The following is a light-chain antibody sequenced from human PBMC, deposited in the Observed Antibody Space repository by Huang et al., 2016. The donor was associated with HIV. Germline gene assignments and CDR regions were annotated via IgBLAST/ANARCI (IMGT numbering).Light chain of an antibody. Sequence: ERVMTQSPATLSVSPGERASLSCRASQSVSSNLAWYQQKPGQAPRLLIYGASTRATGVPARFSGSGSGTEFTRTISSLQSEDFAVYYCQQYDNWPYSFGQGTKLEIK. CDR1: QSVSSN. J-gene: IGKJ2*03. CDR3: QQYDNWPYS. CDR2: GAS. V-gene: IGKV3-15*01.